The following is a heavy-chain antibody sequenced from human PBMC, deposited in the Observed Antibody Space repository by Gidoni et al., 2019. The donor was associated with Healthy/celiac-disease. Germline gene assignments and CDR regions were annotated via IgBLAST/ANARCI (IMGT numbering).Heavy chain of an antibody. CDR1: GFTFRSYG. CDR2: ISYDGSNK. D-gene: IGHD3-22*01. V-gene: IGHV3-30*18. Sequence: QVHLVESGGGVVQPGLSLRLSCAASGFTFRSYGMHWVRQAPGKGLEWVAVISYDGSNKYYADSVKGRFTISRDNSKNTLYLQRNSLRAEDTAVYYCAKEVYRGTVSSGSPFDYWGQGTLVTVSS. J-gene: IGHJ4*02. CDR3: AKEVYRGTVSSGSPFDY.